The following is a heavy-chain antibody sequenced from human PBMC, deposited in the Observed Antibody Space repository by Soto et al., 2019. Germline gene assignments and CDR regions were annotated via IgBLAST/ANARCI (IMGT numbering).Heavy chain of an antibody. Sequence: QVQLVQSGAEVKKPGASVKVSCKASGYTFTSYGISWVRQAPGQGLEWMGWISAYNGNTNYAQKLQGRVTMTTDTSTKTAYMELRSLRSDDTAVSYCASERSYCSCTSCYGVYYYYMDVWGKGTTVTVSS. D-gene: IGHD2-2*01. CDR3: ASERSYCSCTSCYGVYYYYMDV. CDR2: ISAYNGNT. J-gene: IGHJ6*03. V-gene: IGHV1-18*01. CDR1: GYTFTSYG.